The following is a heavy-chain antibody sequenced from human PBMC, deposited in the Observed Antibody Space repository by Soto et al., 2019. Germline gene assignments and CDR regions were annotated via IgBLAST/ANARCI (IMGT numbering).Heavy chain of an antibody. CDR2: ISSSSYI. Sequence: GGSLRLSCAASGFTFTRYSMNWVRQAPGRGLEWVSSISSSSYIYYADSVKGRFTISRDNAKNSLYLQMNSLRAEDTAVYYCARTQELGYWGQGTLVTVSS. CDR3: ARTQELGY. CDR1: GFTFTRYS. D-gene: IGHD6-13*01. J-gene: IGHJ4*02. V-gene: IGHV3-21*01.